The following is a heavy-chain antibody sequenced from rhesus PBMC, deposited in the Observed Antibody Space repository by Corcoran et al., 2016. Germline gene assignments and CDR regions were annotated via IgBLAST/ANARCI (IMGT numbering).Heavy chain of an antibody. V-gene: IGHV4-169*02. J-gene: IGHJ4*01. CDR3: VREYSGSYFDY. D-gene: IGHD6-25*01. CDR2: IYGSGSST. Sequence: QLQLQESGPGLVKPSETLSVTCAVSGGPLSISSWSWIRQAPGKGLEWIGYIYGSGSSTNYNPSLKSRVTLSVDTSKNQFSRKLSSVTAADTAVYYCVREYSGSYFDYWGQGVLVTVSS. CDR1: GGPLSISS.